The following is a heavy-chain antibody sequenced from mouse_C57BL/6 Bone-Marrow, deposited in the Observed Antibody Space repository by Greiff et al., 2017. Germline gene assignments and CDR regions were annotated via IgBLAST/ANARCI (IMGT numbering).Heavy chain of an antibody. V-gene: IGHV2-6-1*01. CDR3: YRHESNCDYYAMDY. Sequence: VKVEESGPGLVAPSQSLSITCTVSGFSLTSSGVHWVRQPPGKGLEWLVVIWSDGSTTYNSALKSRLSISKDNSKSHVFLKMNSLQTDDAAMYYCYRHESNCDYYAMDYWGQGTSVTVSS. CDR1: GFSLTSSG. CDR2: IWSDGST. J-gene: IGHJ4*01. D-gene: IGHD2-5*01.